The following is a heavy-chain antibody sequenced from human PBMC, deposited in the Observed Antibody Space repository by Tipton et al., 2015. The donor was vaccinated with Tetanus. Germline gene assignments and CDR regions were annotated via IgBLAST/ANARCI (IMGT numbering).Heavy chain of an antibody. V-gene: IGHV3-53*01. CDR3: ARDIGSQYYYYGMDV. Sequence: SLRLSCAASGFTVSSNYMSWVRQAPGKGLEWVSVIYSGGSTYYADSVKGRFTISRDNSKNTLYLQMNSLRAEDTAVYYCARDIGSQYYYYGMDVWGQGTTVTVSS. CDR1: GFTVSSNY. CDR2: IYSGGST. J-gene: IGHJ6*02. D-gene: IGHD2-15*01.